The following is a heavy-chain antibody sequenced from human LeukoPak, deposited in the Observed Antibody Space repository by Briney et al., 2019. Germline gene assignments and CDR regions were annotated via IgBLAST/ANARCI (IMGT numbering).Heavy chain of an antibody. CDR1: GYTFTDYY. CDR2: INPKSGET. D-gene: IGHD3-3*01. Sequence: ASVKVSCKASGYTFTDYYIHWVRLAPGQGLEWMGWINPKSGETKYAQNLQGRVSLTRDSSINTASMELSGLRSDDTAVYFCARGITFYDYWTYFDFWGQGTPVTVSS. J-gene: IGHJ4*02. CDR3: ARGITFYDYWTYFDF. V-gene: IGHV1-2*02.